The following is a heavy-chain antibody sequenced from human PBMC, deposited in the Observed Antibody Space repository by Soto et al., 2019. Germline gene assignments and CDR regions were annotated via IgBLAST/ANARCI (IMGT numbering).Heavy chain of an antibody. D-gene: IGHD2-2*01. Sequence: ASVKVSCKTSGYTFSNYGITWVRQAPGQPLEWLGWISLYSDGTNYAQKFEGRVSMTTDTSTTTAYMELRSLRSDDTAVDYCARVVPGAEAWFGPWGQGTLVTVSS. J-gene: IGHJ5*02. CDR1: GYTFSNYG. CDR3: ARVVPGAEAWFGP. V-gene: IGHV1-18*01. CDR2: ISLYSDGT.